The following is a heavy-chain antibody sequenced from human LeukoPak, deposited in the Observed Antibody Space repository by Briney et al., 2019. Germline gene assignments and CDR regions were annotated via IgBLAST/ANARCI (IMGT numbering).Heavy chain of an antibody. Sequence: ASVKVSCKASGGTFSSYAISWVRQAPGQGLEWMGRIIPIFGTANYAQKFQGRVMITTDESTSTAYMELSSLRSEDTAVYYCALWDIYDYVWGSYRYSIGSFDYWGQGTLVTVSS. D-gene: IGHD3-16*02. V-gene: IGHV1-69*05. J-gene: IGHJ4*02. CDR2: IIPIFGTA. CDR3: ALWDIYDYVWGSYRYSIGSFDY. CDR1: GGTFSSYA.